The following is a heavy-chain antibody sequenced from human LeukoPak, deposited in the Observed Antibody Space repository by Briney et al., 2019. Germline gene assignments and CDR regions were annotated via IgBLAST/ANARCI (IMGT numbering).Heavy chain of an antibody. V-gene: IGHV4-39*01. Sequence: PSETLSLTGTVSGASIRISNYYWGWIRQPPGKGLEWIASVYYTGTTYYNPSLKSRVTIFVETSKNQVSLRLSSVTAADTAVYYCARHSNYASGSTAKGLFDYWGQGTLVSVSS. CDR2: VYYTGTT. CDR3: ARHSNYASGSTAKGLFDY. D-gene: IGHD3-10*01. CDR1: GASIRISNYY. J-gene: IGHJ4*02.